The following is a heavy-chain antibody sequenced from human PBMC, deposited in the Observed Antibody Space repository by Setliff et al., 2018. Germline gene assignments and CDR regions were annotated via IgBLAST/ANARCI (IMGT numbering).Heavy chain of an antibody. Sequence: SETLSLTCAVYGGSFSGYYRSWIRQPPGKGLEWIGEINHSGSTNYNPSLKSRVTISVDTSKNQFSLTLSSVTAADTAVYYCASRTYYDYLWGSYRRNDAFDIWGQGTMVTVSS. V-gene: IGHV4-34*01. D-gene: IGHD3-16*02. CDR1: GGSFSGYY. J-gene: IGHJ3*02. CDR2: INHSGST. CDR3: ASRTYYDYLWGSYRRNDAFDI.